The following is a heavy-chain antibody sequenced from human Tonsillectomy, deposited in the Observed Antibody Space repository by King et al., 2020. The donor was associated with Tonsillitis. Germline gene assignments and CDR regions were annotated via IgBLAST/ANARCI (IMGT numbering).Heavy chain of an antibody. CDR1: GYSFINYW. CDR3: ARLGILTGQGSSGFDI. D-gene: IGHD3-9*01. CDR2: IYPADSDT. Sequence: VQLVESGAEVKKPGESLKISCKGSGYSFINYWIGWVRQMPGKGLEWMGIIYPADSDTRYSPSFQGQVTISAAKSISTAYLQWSSLKASDTAMYYCARLGILTGQGSSGFDIWGQGTMVTVSS. J-gene: IGHJ3*02. V-gene: IGHV5-51*01.